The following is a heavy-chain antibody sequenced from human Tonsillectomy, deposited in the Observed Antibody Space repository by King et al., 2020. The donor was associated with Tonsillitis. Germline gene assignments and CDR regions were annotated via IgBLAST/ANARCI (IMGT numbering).Heavy chain of an antibody. CDR1: GGSISSYY. V-gene: IGHV4-59*01. D-gene: IGHD1-26*01. J-gene: IGHJ6*02. CDR2: IYYSGST. CDR3: ARDXPWGQKGTXXYYGMXV. Sequence: QLQESGPGLVKPSETLSLTCTVSGGSISSYYWSWIRQPPGKGLEWIGYIYYSGSTNYNPSLKSRVTISVDTSKNQFSLKLSSVTAADTAVYYCARDXPWGQKGTXXYYGMXVWXXGTTVTV.